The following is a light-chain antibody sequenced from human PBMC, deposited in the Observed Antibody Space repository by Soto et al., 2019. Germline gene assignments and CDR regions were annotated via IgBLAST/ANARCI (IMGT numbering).Light chain of an antibody. Sequence: DIQMAKYHSTLAASVGERVTITCLASQSISSCLACYQQKPGKAPKLLIYDASSLESGVPSRFSGSGSGTEFTLTISSLQPDDFATYYCQQYNSSPLTFGGGTKVDIK. V-gene: IGKV1-5*01. CDR3: QQYNSSPLT. J-gene: IGKJ4*01. CDR2: DAS. CDR1: QSISSC.